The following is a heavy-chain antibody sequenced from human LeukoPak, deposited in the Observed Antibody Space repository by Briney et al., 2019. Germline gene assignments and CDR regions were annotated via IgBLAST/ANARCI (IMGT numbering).Heavy chain of an antibody. D-gene: IGHD3-9*01. CDR3: ARGITPYYDILTGYPCFDY. V-gene: IGHV4-31*03. Sequence: SETLSLTCTVSGGSISSGGYYWSWIRQHPGKGLEWIGYINYSGSTYYNPSLKSRVTISVDTSKNQFSLKLSSVTAADTAVYYCARGITPYYDILTGYPCFDYWGQGTLVTVSS. CDR1: GGSISSGGYY. CDR2: INYSGST. J-gene: IGHJ4*02.